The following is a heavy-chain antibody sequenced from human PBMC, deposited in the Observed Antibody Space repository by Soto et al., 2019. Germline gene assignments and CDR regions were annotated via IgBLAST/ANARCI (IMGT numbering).Heavy chain of an antibody. CDR1: GFTFGDYA. V-gene: IGHV3-49*04. J-gene: IGHJ4*02. D-gene: IGHD6-19*01. CDR3: TRAGGSGWGYYFDY. Sequence: GGSLRLSCTASGFTFGDYAMSWVRQAPGKGLECVGFIRSEAYGWTTEYAASVKGRFTISRDDSKSIAYLQMNSLRTEDTAVYYCTRAGGSGWGYYFDYWGQGTQVTVSS. CDR2: IRSEAYGWTT.